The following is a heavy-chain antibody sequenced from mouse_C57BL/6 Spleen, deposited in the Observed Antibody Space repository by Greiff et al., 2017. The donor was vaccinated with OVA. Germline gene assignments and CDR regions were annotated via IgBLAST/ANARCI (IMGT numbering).Heavy chain of an antibody. D-gene: IGHD2-12*01. J-gene: IGHJ4*01. CDR2: ISYDGSN. CDR3: ARRGIYDEGAMDY. V-gene: IGHV3-6*01. Sequence: VQLKESGPGLVKPSQSLSLTCSVTGYSITSGYYWNWIRQFPGNKLEWMGYISYDGSNNYNPSLKNRISITRDTSKNQFFLKLNSVTTEDTATYYCARRGIYDEGAMDYWGQGTSVTVSS. CDR1: GYSITSGYY.